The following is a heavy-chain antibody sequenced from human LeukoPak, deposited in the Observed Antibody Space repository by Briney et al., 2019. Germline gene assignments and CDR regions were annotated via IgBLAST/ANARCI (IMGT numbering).Heavy chain of an antibody. CDR2: IYWDDNK. CDR1: GFSLSSSGVG. V-gene: IGHV2-5*02. J-gene: IGHJ4*02. CDR3: AHYGDYRFLYYFDH. D-gene: IGHD4-17*01. Sequence: ESGPTLVKPTQTLTLTCTFSGFSLSSSGVGVGWIRQPPAKALECLALIYWDDNKLYSPSLKSRLTITKDTSKNQVVLTMTNMDPVDTATYYCAHYGDYRFLYYFDHWGQGTLVTVSS.